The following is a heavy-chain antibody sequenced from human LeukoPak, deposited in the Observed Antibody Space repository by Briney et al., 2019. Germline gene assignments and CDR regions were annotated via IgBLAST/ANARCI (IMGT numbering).Heavy chain of an antibody. CDR1: GGSISSDNYS. V-gene: IGHV4-61*02. J-gene: IGHJ6*03. Sequence: SETLSLTCTVSGGSISSDNYSWSWIRQPAGKGLEWIGRIYTSGSTNYNPSLKSRVTISVDTSKNQFSLKLSPVTAADTAVYYCAREREYYYYYYMDVWGKGTTVTISS. CDR3: AREREYYYYYYMDV. CDR2: IYTSGST.